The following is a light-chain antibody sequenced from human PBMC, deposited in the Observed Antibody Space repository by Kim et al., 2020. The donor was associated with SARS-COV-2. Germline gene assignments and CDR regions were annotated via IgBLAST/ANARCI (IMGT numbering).Light chain of an antibody. J-gene: IGLJ2*01. CDR1: TGAVTISYY. CDR3: LLYYGGAQV. V-gene: IGLV7-43*01. CDR2: GTS. Sequence: PGGTVTLTCASSTGAVTISYYPNWFQQKPGQAPRALIYGTSNKHSWTPARFSGSLLGGKAALTLSGVQPEDEADYYCLLYYGGAQVFGGGTQLTVL.